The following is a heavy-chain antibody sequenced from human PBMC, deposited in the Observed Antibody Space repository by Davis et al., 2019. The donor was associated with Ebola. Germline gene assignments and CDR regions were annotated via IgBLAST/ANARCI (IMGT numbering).Heavy chain of an antibody. CDR1: GGSISSGGYS. J-gene: IGHJ4*02. D-gene: IGHD3-22*01. Sequence: MPSETLSLTCAVSGGSISSGGYSWSWIRQPPGKGLEWIGYIYHSGSTSYNPSLKSRVPISVDRSKNQFSLKLSSVTAADTAVYYCARQGTYYYDSSGYYSSYYFDYWGQGTLVTVSS. CDR3: ARQGTYYYDSSGYYSSYYFDY. CDR2: IYHSGST. V-gene: IGHV4-30-2*01.